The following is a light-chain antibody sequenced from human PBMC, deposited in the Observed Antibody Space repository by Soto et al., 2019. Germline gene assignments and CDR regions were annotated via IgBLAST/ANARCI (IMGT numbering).Light chain of an antibody. J-gene: IGKJ2*01. CDR1: EYIGYF. CDR2: DAS. CDR3: QHYKSFPYT. V-gene: IGKV1-5*01. Sequence: DIQMTQTPSTLSASVGDRVTITCRATEYIGYFLSWYQQAPGKAPQLLIYDASKLQCGVPSRFSGSGAGTEFTLTITSLQADDFATYYCQHYKSFPYTFGPGTKLDI.